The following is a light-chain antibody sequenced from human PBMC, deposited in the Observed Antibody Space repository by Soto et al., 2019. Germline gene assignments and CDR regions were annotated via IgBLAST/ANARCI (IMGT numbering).Light chain of an antibody. CDR3: QQSYSTPRT. CDR1: QSISTN. J-gene: IGKJ2*01. V-gene: IGKV1-39*01. CDR2: SAS. Sequence: DIQLTQSPSSLSASVGDRVTITCRASQSISTNLNWYQQKPGKAPKLLIYSASSLQSGVPSRFTGSGSGTDFTLTISSLQSEDFGTYYCQQSYSTPRTFGHGTKLEIK.